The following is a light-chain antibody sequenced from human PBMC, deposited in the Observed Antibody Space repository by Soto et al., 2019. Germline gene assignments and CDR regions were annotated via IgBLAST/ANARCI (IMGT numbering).Light chain of an antibody. CDR2: RVS. Sequence: DVVMTQSPLSLPVTLGQPASISCRSSQGLVFSDGYTYLSWFQQRPGQSPRRLIYRVSNRDSGVPDRFSGSGSGTDFTLKISRVEADDVGIYYCMQCAHWPMYTFGQGTRLEI. CDR1: QGLVFSDGYTY. CDR3: MQCAHWPMYT. V-gene: IGKV2-30*01. J-gene: IGKJ2*01.